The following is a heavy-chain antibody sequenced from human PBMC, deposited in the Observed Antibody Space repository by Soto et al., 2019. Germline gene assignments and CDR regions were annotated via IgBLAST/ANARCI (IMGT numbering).Heavy chain of an antibody. CDR1: GYSFTSYW. CDR3: ARHGSLAAAAADAFDI. Sequence: GESLKISCKGSGYSFTSYWISWVRQMPGKGLEWMGRIDPSDSYTNYSPSFQGHVTISADKSISTAYLQWSSLKASDTAMYYCARHGSLAAAAADAFDIWGQGTMVTVSS. D-gene: IGHD6-13*01. V-gene: IGHV5-10-1*01. CDR2: IDPSDSYT. J-gene: IGHJ3*02.